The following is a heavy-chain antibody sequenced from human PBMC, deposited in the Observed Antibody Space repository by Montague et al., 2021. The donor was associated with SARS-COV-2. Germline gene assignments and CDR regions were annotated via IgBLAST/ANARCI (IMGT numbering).Heavy chain of an antibody. CDR2: LFHIDTA. J-gene: IGHJ4*02. V-gene: IGHV4-61*01. Sequence: SETLSLTCTVSDGSVISTYPHWHWVRQSPGRGLEWIGGYLFHIDTADYNASLRSRVTISVDTSKSQFSLKLTSETAADTAVYYCTRGIDSYKTGYWGQGIQVTVSS. CDR3: TRGIDSYKTGY. D-gene: IGHD6-13*01. CDR1: DGSVISTYPH.